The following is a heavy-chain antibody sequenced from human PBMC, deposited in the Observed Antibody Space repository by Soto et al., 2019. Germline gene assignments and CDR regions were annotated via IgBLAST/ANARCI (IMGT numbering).Heavy chain of an antibody. Sequence: GASVKVSCKASGGTFSSYAISWVRQAPGQGLEWMGGIIPIFGTANYAQKFQGRVTITADESTSTAYMELSSLRSEDTAVYYCARGGYYYDSSGYSPITFDYRGQGTLVTVSS. CDR2: IIPIFGTA. V-gene: IGHV1-69*13. CDR3: ARGGYYYDSSGYSPITFDY. J-gene: IGHJ4*02. D-gene: IGHD3-22*01. CDR1: GGTFSSYA.